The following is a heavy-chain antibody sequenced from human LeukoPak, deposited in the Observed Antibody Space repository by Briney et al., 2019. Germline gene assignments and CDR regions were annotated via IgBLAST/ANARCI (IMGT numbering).Heavy chain of an antibody. CDR1: GYTFTGHY. Sequence: ASVQFSCKASGYTFTGHYMNWLRQAPGQGLEWMGRIDPNSGDTKYAQKFQGRLIMTRDTSTSTAYMELSRLMSDDTAVYYCARDMWELPSDYYYDYWGQGTLVTVSS. D-gene: IGHD1-26*01. CDR3: ARDMWELPSDYYYDY. CDR2: IDPNSGDT. J-gene: IGHJ4*02. V-gene: IGHV1-2*06.